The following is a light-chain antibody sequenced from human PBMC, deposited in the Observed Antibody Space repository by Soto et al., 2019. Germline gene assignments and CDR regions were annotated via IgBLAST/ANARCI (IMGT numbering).Light chain of an antibody. CDR2: GAS. J-gene: IGKJ4*02. CDR1: PRVSSSY. CDR3: QQYCSSPLT. Sequence: EIVMTQSPGTLSLSPGDRATLSCRASPRVSSSYLAWYQQKPGQAARLLIYGASSRATGIPDRFSGSGYGSDFTLTISRLEPEYFAAYYCQQYCSSPLTCGGGTKVEIK. V-gene: IGKV3-20*01.